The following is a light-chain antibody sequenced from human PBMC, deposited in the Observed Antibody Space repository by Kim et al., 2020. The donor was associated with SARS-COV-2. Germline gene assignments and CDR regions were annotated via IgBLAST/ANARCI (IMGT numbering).Light chain of an antibody. CDR2: GAF. Sequence: EIVMTQSPATLSVSPGERATLSCRASQSIRSNLAWYQQKPGQAPRLLIYGAFSRATGIPASFSGSGSGTEFTLTISSLQSEDFAVYYCQQYNDRPLTFGGGTKLEIK. V-gene: IGKV3-15*01. CDR1: QSIRSN. CDR3: QQYNDRPLT. J-gene: IGKJ4*01.